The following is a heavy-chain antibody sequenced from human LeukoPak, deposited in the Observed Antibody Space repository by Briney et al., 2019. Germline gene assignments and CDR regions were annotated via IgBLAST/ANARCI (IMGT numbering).Heavy chain of an antibody. D-gene: IGHD6-13*01. CDR2: IYYSGST. V-gene: IGHV4-61*01. CDR3: ASAFTSSWIDY. CDR1: GGSISSSSYY. Sequence: PSETLSLTCTVSGGSISSSSYYWSWIRQPPGKGLEWIGYIYYSGSTNYNPSLKSRVTISGDTSKNQFSLKLSSVTAADTAVYYCASAFTSSWIDYWGQGTLVTVSS. J-gene: IGHJ4*02.